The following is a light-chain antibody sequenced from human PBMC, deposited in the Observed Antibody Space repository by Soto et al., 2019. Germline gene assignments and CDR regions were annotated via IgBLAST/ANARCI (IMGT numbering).Light chain of an antibody. V-gene: IGKV3-11*01. Sequence: IVLTHPRSTLSLSPGARATLSCRASQSVSSYLAWYQQKHGQAPRILIYDASNRATGIPARFSGSGYGTDVNLTISSLETEDFAVYYCQQRSHWPITFGQGTRLE. CDR3: QQRSHWPIT. CDR1: QSVSSY. CDR2: DAS. J-gene: IGKJ5*01.